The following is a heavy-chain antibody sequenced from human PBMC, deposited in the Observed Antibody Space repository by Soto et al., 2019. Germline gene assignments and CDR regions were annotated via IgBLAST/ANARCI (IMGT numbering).Heavy chain of an antibody. CDR2: IYSGGST. CDR1: GFTVSSNY. D-gene: IGHD6-13*01. CDR3: ARDTKIAAAGTPYYFDY. V-gene: IGHV3-66*01. Sequence: PGGSLRLSCAASGFTVSSNYMSWVRQAPGKGLEWVSVIYSGGSTYYADSVKGRFTISRDNSKNTLYLQMNSLRAEDTAVYYCARDTKIAAAGTPYYFDYWGQGTLVTVS. J-gene: IGHJ4*02.